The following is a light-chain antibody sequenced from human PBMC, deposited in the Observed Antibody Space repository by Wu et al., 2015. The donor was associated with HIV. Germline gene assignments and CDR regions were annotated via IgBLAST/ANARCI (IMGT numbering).Light chain of an antibody. CDR3: QYRGAA. CDR1: QSVSSSY. V-gene: IGKV3-20*01. CDR2: GTF. Sequence: EIVLTQSPGTLSLSPGERATLSCRVSQSVSSSYLAWYQQKPGQAPSLLIFGTFTRATGIPDRFSGSGSGTDFTLTISRLEIEDFAVYYCQYRGAAFGQGTKVEIK. J-gene: IGKJ1*01.